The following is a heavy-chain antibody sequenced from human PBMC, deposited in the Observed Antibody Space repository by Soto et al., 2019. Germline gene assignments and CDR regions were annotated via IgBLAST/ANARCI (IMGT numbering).Heavy chain of an antibody. V-gene: IGHV4-59*01. CDR2: IYYSGTT. Sequence: SETLSLTCTVSGGSISSYYWNWIRQLPGKGLEWIGYIYYSGTTNYNPSLKSRVTMSVDTSKNQFPLKLGSVTAADTAVYYCARTSGVSSSYYYDYWGQGTLVTVS. CDR3: ARTSGVSSSYYYDY. J-gene: IGHJ4*02. CDR1: GGSISSYY. D-gene: IGHD3-22*01.